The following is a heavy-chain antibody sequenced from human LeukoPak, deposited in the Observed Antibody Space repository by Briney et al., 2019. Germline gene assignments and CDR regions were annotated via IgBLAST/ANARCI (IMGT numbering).Heavy chain of an antibody. CDR2: IYHSGST. V-gene: IGHV4-38-2*01. CDR1: GYSISSGYY. CDR3: ARPQGATAIVAFDI. D-gene: IGHD2-21*02. Sequence: SETLSLTCAVSGYSISSGYYWGWIRQPPGKGLEWIGSIYHSGSTFYNPSLKSRVTISADTSKNQFSLTLSSVTAADTPVYYCARPQGATAIVAFDIWGQGTMVTVSS. J-gene: IGHJ3*02.